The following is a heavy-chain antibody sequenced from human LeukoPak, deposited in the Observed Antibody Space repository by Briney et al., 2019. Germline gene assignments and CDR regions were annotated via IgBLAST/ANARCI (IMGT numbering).Heavy chain of an antibody. CDR3: VRGGYWTFDS. CDR1: GFTFSSYS. V-gene: IGHV4-34*01. D-gene: IGHD3-22*01. Sequence: GSLRLSCAASGFTFSSYSMNWVRQAPGKGLEWIGEIHDSGRTNYNPSLKSRVTISVDTSKNQFSLKLSSVIAADTAVYFCVRGGYWTFDSWGQGILVTVSS. CDR2: IHDSGRT. J-gene: IGHJ5*01.